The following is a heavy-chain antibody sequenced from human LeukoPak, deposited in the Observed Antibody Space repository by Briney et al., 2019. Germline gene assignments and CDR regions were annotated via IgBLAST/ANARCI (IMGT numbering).Heavy chain of an antibody. Sequence: ASVKVSCKASGYTFTSYGISWVRQAPGQGLEWMGWISAYNGNTNYAQKLQGRVTMTTDTSTSTAYMELRGLRSDDTAVYYCARDRPYDFWSGYYGFDYWGQGTLVTVSS. CDR3: ARDRPYDFWSGYYGFDY. V-gene: IGHV1-18*01. CDR2: ISAYNGNT. CDR1: GYTFTSYG. J-gene: IGHJ4*02. D-gene: IGHD3-3*01.